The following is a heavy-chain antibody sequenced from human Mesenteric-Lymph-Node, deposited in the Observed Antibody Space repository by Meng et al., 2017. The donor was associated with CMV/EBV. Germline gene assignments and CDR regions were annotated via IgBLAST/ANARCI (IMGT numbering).Heavy chain of an antibody. CDR2: IRSDGRST. J-gene: IGHJ4*02. CDR1: GFTFDSYW. D-gene: IGHD4-17*01. CDR3: ASHGDYFDY. Sequence: GESLKISCAASGFTFDSYWMYWVRQAPGKGLVCVSRIRSDGRSTSYADSVKGRFTISRDNAKNTLYLQMNSLRVEDTAVYYCASHGDYFDYWGQGTLVTVSS. V-gene: IGHV3-74*01.